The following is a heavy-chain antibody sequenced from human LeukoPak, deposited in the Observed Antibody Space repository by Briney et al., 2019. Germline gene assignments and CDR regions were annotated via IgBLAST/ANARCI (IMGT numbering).Heavy chain of an antibody. V-gene: IGHV4-34*01. D-gene: IGHD3-10*01. CDR3: ASEGGSGSYYNSDY. J-gene: IGHJ4*02. CDR2: INHSGST. Sequence: PSETLSLTCAVYGGSFSGYYWSWIRQPPGKGLEWIGEINHSGSTNYNPSLKSRVTISVDTSKNQFSLKPSSVTAADTAVYYCASEGGSGSYYNSDYWGQGTLVTVSS. CDR1: GGSFSGYY.